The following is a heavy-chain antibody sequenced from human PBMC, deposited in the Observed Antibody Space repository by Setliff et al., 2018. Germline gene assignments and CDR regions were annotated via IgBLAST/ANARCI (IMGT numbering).Heavy chain of an antibody. CDR3: ARCITIFGVVIPNAFDY. Sequence: SGPTLVNPTQTLTLTCTFSGFSLSTSGVGVGWIRQPPGKALEWLALIYWDDDKRYSPSLKSRLTITKDTSKNQVVLTMTNMDPVDAATYYCARCITIFGVVIPNAFDYWGQGTLVTVSS. J-gene: IGHJ4*02. CDR2: IYWDDDK. V-gene: IGHV2-5*02. CDR1: GFSLSTSGVG. D-gene: IGHD3-3*01.